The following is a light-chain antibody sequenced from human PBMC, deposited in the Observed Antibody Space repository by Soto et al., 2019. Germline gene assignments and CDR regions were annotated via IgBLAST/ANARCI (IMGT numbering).Light chain of an antibody. V-gene: IGLV2-8*01. CDR1: SSDVGGYNY. J-gene: IGLJ2*01. Sequence: QSVLTQPPSASGSPGQSVTISCTGTSSDVGGYNYVSWYQQHPGKVPKLVIYEVTKRPSGVPDRFSGSRSGNTASLTVSGLQAEDEADYYCTSYAGTNNWGVIGGGTKLTVL. CDR3: TSYAGTNNWGV. CDR2: EVT.